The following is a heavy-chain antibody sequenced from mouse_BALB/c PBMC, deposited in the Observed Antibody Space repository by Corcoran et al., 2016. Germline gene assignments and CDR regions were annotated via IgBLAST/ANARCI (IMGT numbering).Heavy chain of an antibody. CDR1: CFNIKYTY. Sequence: EVQLQQSGAELVKPGASVKLSCTASCFNIKYTYMHWVKQRPEQGLEWIGRIDPANGNTKYDTKFQGKATITADTSSNTAYLQLSSLTSEDTAVYYCANWDWYFDVWGAGTTVAVSS. J-gene: IGHJ1*01. V-gene: IGHV14-3*02. CDR2: IDPANGNT. CDR3: ANWDWYFDV. D-gene: IGHD4-1*01.